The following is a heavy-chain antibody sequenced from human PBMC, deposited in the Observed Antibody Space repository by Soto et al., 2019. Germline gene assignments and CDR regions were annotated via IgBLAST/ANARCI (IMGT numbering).Heavy chain of an antibody. CDR3: ACPRSSYYYYGMDV. CDR2: IIPIFGTA. J-gene: IGHJ6*02. D-gene: IGHD6-6*01. CDR1: GGTFSSYA. Sequence: QVQLVQSGAEVKKPGSSVKVSCKASGGTFSSYAISWVRQAPGQGLEWMGGIIPIFGTANYAQKFQGRVTITADEATSTVYMELSSLRSEDTAVYYCACPRSSYYYYGMDVWGQGATVTVSS. V-gene: IGHV1-69*12.